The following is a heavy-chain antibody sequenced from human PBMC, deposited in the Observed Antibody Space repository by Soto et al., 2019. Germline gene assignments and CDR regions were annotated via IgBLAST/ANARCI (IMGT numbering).Heavy chain of an antibody. CDR1: GFTFDDYA. CDR3: AKAWGYYGMDV. Sequence: EVQLVESGGGLVQPGRSLRLCCAASGFTFDDYAMHWVRQAPGKGLEWVSGISWNSGSIGYADSVKGRFTISRDNAKNSLYLQMNSLRAEDTALYYCAKAWGYYGMDVWGQGTTVTVSS. D-gene: IGHD7-27*01. CDR2: ISWNSGSI. V-gene: IGHV3-9*01. J-gene: IGHJ6*02.